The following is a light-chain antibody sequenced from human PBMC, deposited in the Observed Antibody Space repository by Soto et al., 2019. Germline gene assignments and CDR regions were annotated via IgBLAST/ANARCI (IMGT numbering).Light chain of an antibody. CDR3: QQRSNCPLT. J-gene: IGKJ4*01. CDR2: DAS. Sequence: PGERATLSCRASQSVSSYIAWYQQKPGQAPRLLIYDASFRATGTPPRFSGSGSGTDFTLTISSLEPEDFAVYFCQQRSNCPLTFGGGTKVDIK. CDR1: QSVSSY. V-gene: IGKV3-11*01.